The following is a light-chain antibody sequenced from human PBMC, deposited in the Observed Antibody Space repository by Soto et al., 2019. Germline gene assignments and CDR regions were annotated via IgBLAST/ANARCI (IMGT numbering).Light chain of an antibody. CDR2: GAS. V-gene: IGKV3-20*01. CDR3: QQNGSSGT. CDR1: QSVSNNY. J-gene: IGKJ1*01. Sequence: EIVLTQSPGTLSLSPGERATLSCRASQSVSNNYLAWYQQKPGQAPRLLIYGASNRATGIPDRFSGSGSGTDFTLTISRREPEDFAVYYCQQNGSSGTFGQGNKVEI.